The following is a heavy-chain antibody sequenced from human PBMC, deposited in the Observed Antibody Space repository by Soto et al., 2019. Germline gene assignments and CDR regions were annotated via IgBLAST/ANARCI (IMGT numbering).Heavy chain of an antibody. J-gene: IGHJ4*02. CDR1: GFAFSGYA. V-gene: IGHV3-23*01. CDR3: VKHMVVVLITTVGYFDY. CDR2: ISESGSRT. D-gene: IGHD3-22*01. Sequence: LRLSCAASGFAFSGYAMTWVRQAPGKGLEWVSSISESGSRTFYADSVEGRFTVSRENSKNTLYLQMNSLRAEDTAVYYCVKHMVVVLITTVGYFDYWGQGTLVTVSS.